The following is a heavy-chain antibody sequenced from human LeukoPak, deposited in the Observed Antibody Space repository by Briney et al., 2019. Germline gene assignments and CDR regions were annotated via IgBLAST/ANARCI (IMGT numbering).Heavy chain of an antibody. CDR2: IIPPFRTA. V-gene: IGHV1-69*05. CDR3: AREGYDDILTGPLNWFDP. J-gene: IGHJ5*02. D-gene: IGHD3-9*01. CDR1: GGTFRHYA. Sequence: ASVKVSFKASGGTFRHYAISWVRPAPGQARAWMGRIIPPFRTANYPQTFQARVTLTTDESTRAAYLELSSLRSEDTAVYYCAREGYDDILTGPLNWFDPWGQGTLVTVSS.